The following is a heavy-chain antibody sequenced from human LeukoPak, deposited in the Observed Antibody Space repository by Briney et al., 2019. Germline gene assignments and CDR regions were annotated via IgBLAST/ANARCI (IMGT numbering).Heavy chain of an antibody. J-gene: IGHJ3*02. CDR3: ARESYCSGGSCYSGRAFDI. CDR2: INTDGSST. D-gene: IGHD2-15*01. V-gene: IGHV3-74*01. CDR1: GFTFSTYW. Sequence: GGSLRLSCAASGFTFSTYWMYWVRQAPGKGLVWVSRINTDGSSTYYADSVKGRFTISRDNAKNTLYLQMNSLRAEDTAVYYCARESYCSGGSCYSGRAFDIWGQGTMVTVSS.